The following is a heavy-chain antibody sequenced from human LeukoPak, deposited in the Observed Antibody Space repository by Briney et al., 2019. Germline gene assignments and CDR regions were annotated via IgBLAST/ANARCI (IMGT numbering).Heavy chain of an antibody. CDR3: ASPGSAYYDFWSGYSGNYYYGMDV. D-gene: IGHD3-3*01. CDR2: INSDGSST. V-gene: IGHV3-74*01. CDR1: GFTFSDYY. Sequence: GGSLRLSCAASGFTFSDYYMSWIRQAPGKGLVWVSRINSDGSSTSYADSVKGRFTISRDNAKNTLYLQMNSLRAEDTAVYYCASPGSAYYDFWSGYSGNYYYGMDVWGQGTTVTVSS. J-gene: IGHJ6*02.